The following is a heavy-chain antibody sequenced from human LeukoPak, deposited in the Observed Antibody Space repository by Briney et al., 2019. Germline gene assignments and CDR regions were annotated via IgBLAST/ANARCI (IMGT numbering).Heavy chain of an antibody. J-gene: IGHJ3*02. D-gene: IGHD3-22*01. CDR2: ISGSGGST. CDR1: GFTFSSYA. Sequence: GGSLRPSCAASGFTFSSYAMSWVRQAPGKGLEWVSAISGSGGSTYYADSVKGRFTISRDNSKNTLYLQMNSLRAEDTAVYYCAKVLNYYDSRDAFDIWGQGTMVTVSS. V-gene: IGHV3-23*01. CDR3: AKVLNYYDSRDAFDI.